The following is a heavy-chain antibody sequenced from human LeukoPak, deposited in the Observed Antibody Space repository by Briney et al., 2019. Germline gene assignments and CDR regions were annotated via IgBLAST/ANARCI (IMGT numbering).Heavy chain of an antibody. J-gene: IGHJ4*02. Sequence: SETLSLTCTISGGSISTYYWSWIRQPPGKGLEWIGYIYYNGHTNYNPSLKSRVTISVDTSKNQFSLKLSSVTAADTAVYYCARPVSGSYSSSWYFWGQGTLVTVSS. CDR2: IYYNGHT. CDR1: GGSISTYY. V-gene: IGHV4-59*08. D-gene: IGHD6-13*01. CDR3: ARPVSGSYSSSWYF.